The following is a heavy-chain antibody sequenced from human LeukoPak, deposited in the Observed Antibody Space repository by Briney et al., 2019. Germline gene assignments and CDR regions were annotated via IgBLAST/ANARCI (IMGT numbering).Heavy chain of an antibody. D-gene: IGHD2-2*01. V-gene: IGHV4-34*01. CDR1: GGSFSGHY. J-gene: IGHJ4*02. CDR3: ARGRTGAAALDF. Sequence: SETLSLTCAVYGGSFSGHYWTWIRQPPGKGLEWIGESTHSGSTNYNPSLKSRVSISVDTSKNQFSLKLTSVTAADTAVYHCARGRTGAAALDFWGPGTLVTVSS. CDR2: STHSGST.